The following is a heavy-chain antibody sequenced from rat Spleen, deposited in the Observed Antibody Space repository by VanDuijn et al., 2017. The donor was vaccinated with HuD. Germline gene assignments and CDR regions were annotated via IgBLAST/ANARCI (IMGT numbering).Heavy chain of an antibody. CDR2: LWYDGDT. V-gene: IGHV2-63*01. D-gene: IGHD1-2*01. CDR3: TRDAIGIAAHFDY. CDR1: GFSLTSYS. J-gene: IGHJ2*01. Sequence: QVQLKESGPGLVQPSETLSPTCTVSGFSLTSYSVSWIRQPSGKGPEWMGRLWYDGDTAYNSVLKSRLSISRDTSKNQVFLTLNSRQTDDTGTYYSTRDAIGIAAHFDYRGQGVKVTVSS.